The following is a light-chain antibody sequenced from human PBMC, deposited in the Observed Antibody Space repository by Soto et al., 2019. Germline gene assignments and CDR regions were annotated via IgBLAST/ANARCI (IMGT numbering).Light chain of an antibody. CDR2: NVS. CDR1: SSDVGGYNY. Sequence: QSALTQPASVSGSPGQSITISCTGTSSDVGGYNYVSWYQQHPGKAPKLMIYNVSNRPSGVSNRFSGSKSGNTASLTISGLQGEDEADYYCSSYTSSNTAVFGGGTQLTVL. J-gene: IGLJ7*01. V-gene: IGLV2-14*01. CDR3: SSYTSSNTAV.